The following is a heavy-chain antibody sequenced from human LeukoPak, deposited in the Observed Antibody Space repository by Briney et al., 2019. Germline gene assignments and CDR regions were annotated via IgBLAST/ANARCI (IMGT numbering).Heavy chain of an antibody. J-gene: IGHJ4*02. CDR3: ARLVVPAAKWGVDY. Sequence: GASVKVSCKASGYTFTGYYMRWVRQAPGQGLEWMGWINPNSGGTNYAQKFQGRVTMTRDTSISTAYMELSRLRSDDTAVYYCARLVVPAAKWGVDYWGQGTLVTVSS. CDR2: INPNSGGT. V-gene: IGHV1-2*02. CDR1: GYTFTGYY. D-gene: IGHD2-2*01.